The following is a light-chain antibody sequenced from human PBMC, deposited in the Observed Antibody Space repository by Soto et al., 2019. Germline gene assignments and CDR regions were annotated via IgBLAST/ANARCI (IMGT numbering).Light chain of an antibody. CDR2: DVG. J-gene: IGLJ3*02. Sequence: QSALTQPRSVSGSPGQSVTISCTGTSSDVGGYNYVSWYQQHPGKAPKLMIYDVGKRPSGVPDRFSGSKSDNTASLTISGLHSDDEADYPCATWDDTLRSWVFGGGTKLTVL. CDR1: SSDVGGYNY. CDR3: ATWDDTLRSWV. V-gene: IGLV2-11*01.